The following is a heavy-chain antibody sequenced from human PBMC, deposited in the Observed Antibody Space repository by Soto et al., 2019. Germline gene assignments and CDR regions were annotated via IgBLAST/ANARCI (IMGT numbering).Heavy chain of an antibody. Sequence: QVQLVQSGTEVKKPGASVKVSCKAPGYTFRGYVISGGRQAPGQGLEWMGGISGYKGNTHYSQKFQGKVTMTTDTSTSTAYMELRNLRSDDTAVYYCAKADSNYAGRFSYYYMDVWGTGTMVTVSS. D-gene: IGHD4-4*01. V-gene: IGHV1-18*01. CDR3: AKADSNYAGRFSYYYMDV. CDR2: ISGYKGNT. CDR1: GYTFRGYV. J-gene: IGHJ6*03.